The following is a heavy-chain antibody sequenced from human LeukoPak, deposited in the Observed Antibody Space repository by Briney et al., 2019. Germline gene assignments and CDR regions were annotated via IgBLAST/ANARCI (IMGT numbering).Heavy chain of an antibody. Sequence: SVKVSCEASGGTFSSYAISWVRQAPGQGLEWMGRIIPIFGTANYAQKFQGRVTITTDESTSTAYMELSSLRSEDTAVYYCARGAGRRYCGGDCYYFDYWGQGTLVTVSS. CDR1: GGTFSSYA. V-gene: IGHV1-69*05. J-gene: IGHJ4*02. CDR2: IIPIFGTA. D-gene: IGHD2-21*02. CDR3: ARGAGRRYCGGDCYYFDY.